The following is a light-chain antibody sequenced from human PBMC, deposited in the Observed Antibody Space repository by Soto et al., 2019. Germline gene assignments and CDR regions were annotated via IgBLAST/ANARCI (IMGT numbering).Light chain of an antibody. V-gene: IGKV3-20*01. CDR2: GAS. J-gene: IGKJ1*01. Sequence: EIVLTQSPGTLSLSPGERATLSCRASQSVSSSYLAWYQQKPGQAPRLLIYGASSRATGIPDRFSGSGSGTDFTLTISSLQSEDFAVYYCQQYNNWPRGFGQGTKVEIK. CDR3: QQYNNWPRG. CDR1: QSVSSSY.